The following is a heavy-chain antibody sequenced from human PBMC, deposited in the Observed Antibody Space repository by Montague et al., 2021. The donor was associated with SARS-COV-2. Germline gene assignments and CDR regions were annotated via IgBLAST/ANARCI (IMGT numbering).Heavy chain of an antibody. CDR2: ITYDGIDK. D-gene: IGHD4/OR15-4a*01. J-gene: IGHJ3*01. V-gene: IGHV3-30*04. CDR3: ARDRVPPDYGGAFDL. CDR1: GFIFSNFA. Sequence: SLRLSCAASGFIFSNFAFHWVRQAPGKGLEWVAIITYDGIDKFYADSVKGRFTISRDNSKNTLYLRLNSLTPEDTAAYYCARDRVPPDYGGAFDLWGRGTLVTVSS.